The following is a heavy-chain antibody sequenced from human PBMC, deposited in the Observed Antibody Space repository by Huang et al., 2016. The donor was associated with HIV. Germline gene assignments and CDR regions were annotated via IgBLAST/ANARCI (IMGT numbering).Heavy chain of an antibody. CDR3: ARYFYNSGSYRFDY. D-gene: IGHD3-10*01. CDR1: GGSISTDIYY. Sequence: QLQLQESGPGLVRPSETLSLTCTVSGGSISTDIYYWGWIRQPPGKGLEWIGNIYPTGSTDQNPSLKSRTTISVDTSKNQFSLKLSSVTAADTAVYYCARYFYNSGSYRFDYWGQGSQVTVSS. CDR2: IYPTGST. J-gene: IGHJ4*02. V-gene: IGHV4-39*01.